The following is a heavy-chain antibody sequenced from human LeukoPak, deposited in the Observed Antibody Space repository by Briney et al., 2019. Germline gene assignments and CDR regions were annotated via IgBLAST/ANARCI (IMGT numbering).Heavy chain of an antibody. J-gene: IGHJ4*02. CDR3: ARDSRGYYVQYFDY. CDR2: IYYSGST. CDR1: GGSISSHY. D-gene: IGHD3-22*01. V-gene: IGHV4-59*11. Sequence: SETLSLTCTVSGGSISSHYWSWIRQPPGKGLEWIGYIYYSGSTNYNPSLKSRVTISVDTSKNQFSLKLSSVTAADTAVYYCARDSRGYYVQYFDYWGQGTLVTVSS.